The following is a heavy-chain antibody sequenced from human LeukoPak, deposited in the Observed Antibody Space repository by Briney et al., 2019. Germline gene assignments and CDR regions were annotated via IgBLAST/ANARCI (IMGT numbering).Heavy chain of an antibody. CDR1: GGSISTYY. J-gene: IGHJ3*02. Sequence: PSETLSLTCTVSGGSISTYYWSWIRQPAGKGLGWIGHIYTSGSTNYNPSLKSRVAMSVDTSKNHFSLKLSSVTAADTAVYYCARHFDCSGGSCYRFDAFDIWGQGTMVIVSS. D-gene: IGHD2-15*01. V-gene: IGHV4-4*07. CDR2: IYTSGST. CDR3: ARHFDCSGGSCYRFDAFDI.